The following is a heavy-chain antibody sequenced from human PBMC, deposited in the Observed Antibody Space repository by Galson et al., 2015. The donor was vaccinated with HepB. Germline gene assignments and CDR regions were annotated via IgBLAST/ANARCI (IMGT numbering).Heavy chain of an antibody. CDR1: GYTFTSYA. V-gene: IGHV1-3*01. J-gene: IGHJ4*02. Sequence: SVKVSCKASGYTFTSYAMHWVRQAPGQRLEWMGWINAGNGNTKYSQKFQGRVTITRDTSASTAYMELSSLRSEDTAVYYCARDSRVQLWSWVFGYWGQGTLVTVSS. CDR3: ARDSRVQLWSWVFGY. CDR2: INAGNGNT. D-gene: IGHD5-18*01.